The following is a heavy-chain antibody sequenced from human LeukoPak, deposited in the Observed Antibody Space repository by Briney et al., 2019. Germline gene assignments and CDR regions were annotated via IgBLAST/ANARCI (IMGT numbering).Heavy chain of an antibody. CDR2: IYTSGST. Sequence: PSQTLSLTCTVSGGSISSGSYYWSWIRQPAGKGLEWIGRIYTSGSTNYNPSLKSRVTISVDTSKNQFSLKLSSVTAADTAVYYCARHTFWSGYYNNWGQGTLVTVSS. D-gene: IGHD3-3*01. CDR3: ARHTFWSGYYNN. CDR1: GGSISSGSYY. J-gene: IGHJ4*02. V-gene: IGHV4-61*02.